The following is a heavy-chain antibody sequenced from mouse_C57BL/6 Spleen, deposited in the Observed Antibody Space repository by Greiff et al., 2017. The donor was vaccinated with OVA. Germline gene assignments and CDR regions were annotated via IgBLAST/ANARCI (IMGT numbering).Heavy chain of an antibody. CDR1: GFTFSDYG. D-gene: IGHD1-1*01. J-gene: IGHJ3*01. CDR2: ISSGSSTI. Sequence: EVKVVESGGGLVKPGGSLKLSCAASGFTFSDYGMHWVRQAPEKGLEWVAYISSGSSTIYYADTVKGRFTISRDNAKNTLFLQMTSLRSEDTAMYYCARTYYGSSWFAYGGQGTLVTVSA. V-gene: IGHV5-17*01. CDR3: ARTYYGSSWFAY.